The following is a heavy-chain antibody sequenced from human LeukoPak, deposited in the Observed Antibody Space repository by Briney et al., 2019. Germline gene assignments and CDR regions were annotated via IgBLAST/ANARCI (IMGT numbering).Heavy chain of an antibody. Sequence: PGGSLRLSCAASGFTVSSNYMSWVRQAPGKGLEWVSVIYSGGRTYYADSVKGRFTISRDNSKNTLYLQMNSQRAEDTAVYYCARDSYGGWDYWGQGTLVTVSS. CDR3: ARDSYGGWDY. J-gene: IGHJ4*02. CDR2: IYSGGRT. CDR1: GFTVSSNY. D-gene: IGHD4/OR15-4a*01. V-gene: IGHV3-53*01.